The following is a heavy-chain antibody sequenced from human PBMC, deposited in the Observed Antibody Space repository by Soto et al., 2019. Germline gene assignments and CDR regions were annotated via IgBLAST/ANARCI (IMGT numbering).Heavy chain of an antibody. Sequence: SVKVSCKASGGTFSSYAISWVRQAPGQGLEWMGGIVPIFGTANYAQKFQGRVTITADESTSTAYMELSSRRSEDTAVYYCAKKRITMVRGVIMGAMDVWGQGPTVTVSS. J-gene: IGHJ6*02. CDR1: GGTFSSYA. CDR3: AKKRITMVRGVIMGAMDV. CDR2: IVPIFGTA. V-gene: IGHV1-69*13. D-gene: IGHD3-10*01.